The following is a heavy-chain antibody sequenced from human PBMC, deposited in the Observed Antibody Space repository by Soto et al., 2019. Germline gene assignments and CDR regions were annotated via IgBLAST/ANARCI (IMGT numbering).Heavy chain of an antibody. CDR2: XXYXGXX. CDR1: GGSISSSSYY. D-gene: IGHD3-16*01. CDR3: ARLGLRLGEFSY. J-gene: IGHJ4*02. V-gene: IGHV4-39*01. Sequence: SETLSLTCTVSGGSISSSSYYWGWIRQPPGKGLEWXGSXXYXGXXXYXXSLKSRVTISVDTSKNQFSLKLSSVTAADTAVYYCARLGLRLGEFSYWGQGTLVTVSS.